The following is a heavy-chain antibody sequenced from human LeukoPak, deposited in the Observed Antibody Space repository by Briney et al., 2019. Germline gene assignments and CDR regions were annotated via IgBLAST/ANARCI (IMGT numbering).Heavy chain of an antibody. D-gene: IGHD6-6*01. V-gene: IGHV3-23*01. J-gene: IGHJ4*02. CDR1: GFTFTSYA. CDR3: AKGGGGREYSSSSYYFDY. Sequence: GGSLRLSCAVSGFTFTSYAISWVRQAPGKGLEWVSAISGSGGSTYYADSVKGRFTISRDNSKNTLYLQMNSLRAEDTAVYYCAKGGGGREYSSSSYYFDYWGQGTLVTVSS. CDR2: ISGSGGST.